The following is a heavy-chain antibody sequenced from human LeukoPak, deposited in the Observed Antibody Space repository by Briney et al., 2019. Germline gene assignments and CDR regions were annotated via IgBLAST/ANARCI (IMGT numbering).Heavy chain of an antibody. CDR2: IFGSGGSA. CDR3: AKTTTGYSSGRYPGWPADS. J-gene: IGHJ4*02. CDR1: GFTFNTYA. V-gene: IGHV3-23*01. Sequence: GGSLRLSCAASGFTFNTYAMYWVRQAPGKGLEWVSGIFGSGGSAHYADSVKGRFTISRDNSKNTVYLQMNSLRAEDTTVYYCAKTTTGYSSGRYPGWPADSWGQGALVTVSS. D-gene: IGHD6-19*01.